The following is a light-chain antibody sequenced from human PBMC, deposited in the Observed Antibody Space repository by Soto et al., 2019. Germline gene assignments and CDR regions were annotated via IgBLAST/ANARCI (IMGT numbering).Light chain of an antibody. CDR3: QQYGNSPYA. CDR1: QSVSSNY. Sequence: EIVLTQSPGTLSLSPGERATLSCRASQSVSSNYLAWYQQKSGQAPRLLIYGASSRATGIPDRFSGSGSGTDFTLTISKLEPLDFAVYYCQQYGNSPYAFGQGTELE. V-gene: IGKV3-20*01. J-gene: IGKJ2*01. CDR2: GAS.